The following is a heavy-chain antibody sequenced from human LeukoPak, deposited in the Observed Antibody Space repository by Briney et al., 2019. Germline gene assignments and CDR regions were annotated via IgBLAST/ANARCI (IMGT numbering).Heavy chain of an antibody. Sequence: GGSLRLSCAASGFTFSSYSMNWVRQAPGKGLEWVSYISSSSSTIYYADSVKGRFTISRDNAKNSLYLQMNSLRAEDTAVYYCASLARYDFWSGYSVDYWGQGTLVTVSS. CDR3: ASLARYDFWSGYSVDY. J-gene: IGHJ4*02. CDR2: ISSSSSTI. D-gene: IGHD3-3*01. CDR1: GFTFSSYS. V-gene: IGHV3-48*01.